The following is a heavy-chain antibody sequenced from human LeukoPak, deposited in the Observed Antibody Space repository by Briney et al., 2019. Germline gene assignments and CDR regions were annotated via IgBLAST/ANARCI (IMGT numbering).Heavy chain of an antibody. CDR3: TRWTHMSDNYHRDV. V-gene: IGHV3-49*04. CDR2: IRSKGYGGTT. D-gene: IGHD3/OR15-3a*01. CDR1: GFTFDDYS. J-gene: IGHJ4*02. Sequence: GGSLRLSCTASGFTFDDYSMSWVRQAPGKGLEWVGFIRSKGYGGTTKYAASVKGRLAISRDDSKSTAYLQMNSLKTEDTAVYYCTRWTHMSDNYHRDVWGQGTLVAVSS.